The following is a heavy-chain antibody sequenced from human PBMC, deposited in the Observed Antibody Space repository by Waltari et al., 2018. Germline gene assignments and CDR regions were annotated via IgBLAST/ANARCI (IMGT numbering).Heavy chain of an antibody. CDR1: GFTFSGSA. D-gene: IGHD4-17*01. Sequence: EVQLVESGGGLVQPGGSLKLSCAASGFTFSGSAMHWVRQASGKGLEWVGRIRRKANSYATAYAASVKGRFTISRDDSKNTAYLQMNSLKTEDTAVYYCTTPMTTYDYWGQGTLVTVSS. CDR3: TTPMTTYDY. J-gene: IGHJ4*02. V-gene: IGHV3-73*01. CDR2: IRRKANSYAT.